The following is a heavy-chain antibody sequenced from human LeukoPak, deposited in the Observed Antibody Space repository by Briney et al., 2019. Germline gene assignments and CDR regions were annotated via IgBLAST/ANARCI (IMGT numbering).Heavy chain of an antibody. CDR2: IYYTGST. D-gene: IGHD5-12*01. Sequence: SETLSLTCTVSGGSISTYYWSWIRQPPGKGLEWLGYIYYTGSTNYNPLLKRRATISVDTSKNQFSLKLSSVTAADTAVYYCARAPSSGYDKYYYYYYMDVWGKGTTVTISS. CDR1: GGSISTYY. J-gene: IGHJ6*03. CDR3: ARAPSSGYDKYYYYYYMDV. V-gene: IGHV4-59*08.